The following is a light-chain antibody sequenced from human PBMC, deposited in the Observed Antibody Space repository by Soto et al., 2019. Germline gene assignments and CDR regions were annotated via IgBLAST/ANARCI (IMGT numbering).Light chain of an antibody. J-gene: IGKJ4*01. CDR2: LAS. CDR1: QSISSN. CDR3: QQYNVWPLT. V-gene: IGKV3-15*01. Sequence: EIVMTQSPATLSVSPGERATLSCRASQSISSNLAWYQQKPGQTPKLLIYLASTRATGIPARFSGGGSGTEFTLTISSLQSEDFADYYCQQYNVWPLTFGGGTKVEFK.